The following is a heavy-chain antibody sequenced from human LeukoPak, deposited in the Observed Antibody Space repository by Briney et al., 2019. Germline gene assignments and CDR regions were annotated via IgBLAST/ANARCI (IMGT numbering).Heavy chain of an antibody. CDR2: ISGSGGST. CDR3: ARDYVWGSYRTSYYYYYMDV. V-gene: IGHV3-23*01. Sequence: PGGSLRLSCAASGFTFSSYAMSWVRQAPGKGLEWVSAISGSGGSTHYADSVKGRFTISRDNSKNTLYLQMNSLRAEDTAVYYCARDYVWGSYRTSYYYYYMDVWGKGTTVTVSS. J-gene: IGHJ6*03. CDR1: GFTFSSYA. D-gene: IGHD3-16*02.